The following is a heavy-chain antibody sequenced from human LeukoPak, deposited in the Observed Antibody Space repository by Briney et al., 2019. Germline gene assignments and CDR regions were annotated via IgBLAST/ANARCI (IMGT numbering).Heavy chain of an antibody. V-gene: IGHV3-23*01. CDR1: GFTFDTFA. Sequence: GGSLRLSCVASGFTFDTFAMSWVRQAPGKGLEWVSSIGGSGGSTDYADSVKGRFSISRDNSKNTLYLHLNSLRVEDTALYYCAKVRTPTTVTTRADASDIWGQGTMVTVSS. D-gene: IGHD4-17*01. CDR3: AKVRTPTTVTTRADASDI. J-gene: IGHJ3*02. CDR2: IGGSGGST.